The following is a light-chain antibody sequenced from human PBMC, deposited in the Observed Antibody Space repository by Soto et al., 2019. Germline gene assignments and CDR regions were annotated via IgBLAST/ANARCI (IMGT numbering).Light chain of an antibody. CDR3: SSYAGSSNYV. CDR1: SSDLGAYNY. J-gene: IGLJ1*01. CDR2: EVS. V-gene: IGLV2-8*01. Sequence: QSVLTQPPSASGSPGQSVAISCTGTSSDLGAYNYVSWYQHHPGKGPKLIIYEVSKRPSGVPDRFSGSKSANTASLTVSGLQAEDEADYYCSSYAGSSNYVFGTGTKLTVL.